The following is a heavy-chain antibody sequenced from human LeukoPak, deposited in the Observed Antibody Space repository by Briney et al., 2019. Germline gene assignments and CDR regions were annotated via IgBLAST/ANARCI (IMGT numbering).Heavy chain of an antibody. Sequence: EGSLRLSCAASGFTFSSYAMSWVRQAPGKGLEWVSGISSGGGTYYADSVKGRFTISRDNSKNTLYLQMNNLRAEDTAVYYCAKDGYSNSRYDWFDPWGQGTLVTVSS. CDR2: ISSGGGT. V-gene: IGHV3-23*01. J-gene: IGHJ5*02. D-gene: IGHD6-13*01. CDR3: AKDGYSNSRYDWFDP. CDR1: GFTFSSYA.